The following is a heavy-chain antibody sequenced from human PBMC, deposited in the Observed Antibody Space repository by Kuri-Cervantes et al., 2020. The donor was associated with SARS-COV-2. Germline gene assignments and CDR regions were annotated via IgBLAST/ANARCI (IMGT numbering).Heavy chain of an antibody. CDR1: GFTFSSYA. CDR2: ISYDGSNK. CDR3: ARAYTSGVLLWSLLGY. Sequence: GGSLRLSCAASGFTFSSYAMHWVRQAPGKGLEWVAVISYDGSNKYYADSVKGRFTISRDNSKSTLYLQMNSLRAEDTAVYYCARAYTSGVLLWSLLGYWGQGTLVTGSS. J-gene: IGHJ4*02. V-gene: IGHV3-30-3*01. D-gene: IGHD3-10*01.